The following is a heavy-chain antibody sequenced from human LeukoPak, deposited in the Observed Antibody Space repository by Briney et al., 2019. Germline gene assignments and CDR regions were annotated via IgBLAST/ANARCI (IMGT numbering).Heavy chain of an antibody. D-gene: IGHD5-18*01. V-gene: IGHV4-39*07. CDR1: GVSISSDDYF. J-gene: IGHJ4*02. CDR3: ARGPLGYGYHFDY. CDR2: VSYCGTV. Sequence: PSETLSLTCTVSGVSISSDDYFWGWIRQSPGKGLEWIASVSYCGTVYYNPSLESRVTISLDTSKNQFSLTMNSVTAADTAVYYCARGPLGYGYHFDYWGQGTLVTVSS.